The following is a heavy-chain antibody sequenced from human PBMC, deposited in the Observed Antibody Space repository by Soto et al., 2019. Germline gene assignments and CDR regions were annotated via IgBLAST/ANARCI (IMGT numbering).Heavy chain of an antibody. D-gene: IGHD6-19*01. V-gene: IGHV6-1*01. CDR2: TYYRFKWYN. Sequence: SQTLSLTCAISGDSVSSNSAAWSWIRQSPSRGLEWLGRTYYRFKWYNDYAVSVKSRITINPDTSKNQFSLQLNSVTPEDTAVYYCARGESISVAWFDYWGQGTLVTVSS. J-gene: IGHJ4*02. CDR3: ARGESISVAWFDY. CDR1: GDSVSSNSAA.